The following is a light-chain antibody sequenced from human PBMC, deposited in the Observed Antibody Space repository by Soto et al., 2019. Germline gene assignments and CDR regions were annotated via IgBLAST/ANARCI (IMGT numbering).Light chain of an antibody. Sequence: QSVLTQPPSASGTPGQRGTISCSGSTSNIGTNPVTWYQHLPGTAPKLLIYTNTQRPSGVPDRFSGSKSGTSASLAVSGLQSEDEGDYYCAAWDGSLNVVVFGGGTKVTVL. CDR1: TSNIGTNP. V-gene: IGLV1-44*01. CDR3: AAWDGSLNVVV. CDR2: TNT. J-gene: IGLJ2*01.